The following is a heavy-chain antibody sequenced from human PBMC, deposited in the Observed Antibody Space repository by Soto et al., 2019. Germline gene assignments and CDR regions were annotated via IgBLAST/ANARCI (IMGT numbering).Heavy chain of an antibody. CDR2: INHSGST. CDR1: GESFSGYY. CDR3: VSQRTTVITQAYFDY. Sequence: SETLSLTCAVYGESFSGYYWSWIRQPPGKGLEWIGEINHSGSTNYNPSLKSRVTMSVDTSKNQFSLNLNSVTASDTAVYFCVSQRTTVITQAYFDYWGPGALVTVSS. D-gene: IGHD4-4*01. J-gene: IGHJ4*02. V-gene: IGHV4-34*01.